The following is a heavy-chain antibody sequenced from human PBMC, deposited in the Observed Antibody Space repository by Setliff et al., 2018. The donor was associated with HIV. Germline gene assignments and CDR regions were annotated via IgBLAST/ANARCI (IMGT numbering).Heavy chain of an antibody. CDR3: TRSPGLRFVDS. J-gene: IGHJ4*02. Sequence: SETLSLTCTVSGDSISSGLNYWTWIRQHPGKGLEWIGYIFYTGSTYYNPSLKSRVTISVDTSKNQFSLKLKSVTAADTALYYFTRSPGLRFVDSWGQGAQVTVSS. D-gene: IGHD3-3*01. CDR1: GDSISSGLNY. V-gene: IGHV4-30-4*08. CDR2: IFYTGST.